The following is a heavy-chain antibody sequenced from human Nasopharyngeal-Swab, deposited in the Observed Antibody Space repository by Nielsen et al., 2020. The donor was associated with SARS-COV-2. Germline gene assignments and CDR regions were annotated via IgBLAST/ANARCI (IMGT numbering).Heavy chain of an antibody. CDR3: AKGCSSTSCYFDFWSGYSQNWYFDL. V-gene: IGHV3-9*01. CDR1: GFTFDDYA. D-gene: IGHD2-2*01. CDR2: ISWNSGSI. Sequence: SLKISCAASGFTFDDYAMYWVRQAPGKGLEWVSGISWNSGSIGYADSVKGRFTISRDNAKNSLFLQMNSLRAEDTALYYCAKGCSSTSCYFDFWSGYSQNWYFDLWGRGTLVTVSS. J-gene: IGHJ2*01.